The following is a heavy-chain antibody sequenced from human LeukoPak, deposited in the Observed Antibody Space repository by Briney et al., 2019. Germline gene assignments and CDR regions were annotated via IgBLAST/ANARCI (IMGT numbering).Heavy chain of an antibody. CDR2: INHSGST. V-gene: IGHV4-34*01. CDR3: ARALNYDILTGYCDY. J-gene: IGHJ4*02. CDR1: GGSFSGYY. Sequence: LETLSLTCAVYGGSFSGYYWSWIRQPPGKGLEWIGEINHSGSTNYNPSLKSRVTISVDTSKNQFSLKLSSVTAADTAVYYCARALNYDILTGYCDYWGQGTLVTVSS. D-gene: IGHD3-9*01.